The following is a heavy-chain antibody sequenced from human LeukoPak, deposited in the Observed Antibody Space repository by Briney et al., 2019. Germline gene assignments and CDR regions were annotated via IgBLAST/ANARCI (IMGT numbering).Heavy chain of an antibody. Sequence: SETLSLTCTVSPYFISSAYYWGWIRQPPGQGLEWIGNIYHSGNTYYNPSLKSRVTISVDTSKNQFSLNLSSVTAADTAVYYCARVITSGSYFFDSWGQGTLVTVSS. CDR2: IYHSGNT. V-gene: IGHV4-38-2*02. D-gene: IGHD3-22*01. CDR3: ARVITSGSYFFDS. J-gene: IGHJ4*02. CDR1: PYFISSAYY.